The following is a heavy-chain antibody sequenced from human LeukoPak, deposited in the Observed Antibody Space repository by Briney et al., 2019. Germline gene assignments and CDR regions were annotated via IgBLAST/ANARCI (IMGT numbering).Heavy chain of an antibody. CDR2: ISSSSSYI. CDR3: AGGRVGQFLDY. Sequence: GGSLRLSCAASGFTLSDYYMSWVRQAAGKGLEGVSYISSSSSYINYADSVKGRFTITRDNAKNSLYLQMNSLRVEDTAVYYCAGGRVGQFLDYWGQGTLVTVSS. V-gene: IGHV3-11*03. CDR1: GFTLSDYY. J-gene: IGHJ4*02. D-gene: IGHD3-16*01.